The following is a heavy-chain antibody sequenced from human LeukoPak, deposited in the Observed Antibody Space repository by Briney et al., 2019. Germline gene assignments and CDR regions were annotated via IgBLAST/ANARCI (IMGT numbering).Heavy chain of an antibody. CDR3: ARGARSPNWFDP. CDR1: GGSISSYY. Sequence: PSETLSLTCTVSGGSISSYYWSWIRQPPGKGLEWIGYIYYSGSTNYNPSLKSRVTISVDTSKNQFSLKLSSVTAADTAVYYCARGARSPNWFDPWGQGTLVTVSS. D-gene: IGHD1-26*01. J-gene: IGHJ5*02. V-gene: IGHV4-59*12. CDR2: IYYSGST.